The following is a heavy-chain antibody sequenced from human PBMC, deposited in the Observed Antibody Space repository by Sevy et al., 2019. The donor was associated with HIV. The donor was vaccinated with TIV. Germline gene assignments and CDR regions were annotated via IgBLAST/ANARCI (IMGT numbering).Heavy chain of an antibody. Sequence: GGSLRLSCAASGFTFSSYGMHWVRQAPGKGLEWVAVIWYDGRNKYYADSVKGRFTISRDNSKNTLYLQMNSLRAEDTAVYYGARAISRGIRYCYDGMDVWGQGTTVTVSS. CDR1: GFTFSSYG. CDR2: IWYDGRNK. CDR3: ARAISRGIRYCYDGMDV. J-gene: IGHJ6*02. V-gene: IGHV3-33*01. D-gene: IGHD3-16*01.